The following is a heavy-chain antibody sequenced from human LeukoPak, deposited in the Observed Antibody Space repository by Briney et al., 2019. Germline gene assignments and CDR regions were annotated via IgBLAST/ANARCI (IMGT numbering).Heavy chain of an antibody. J-gene: IGHJ4*02. D-gene: IGHD6-13*01. CDR1: GGSISSYY. Sequence: SETLSLTCTVSGGSISSYYWSWIRQPPGKGLEWIGYIYYSGTTNYNPSLKSRVTILVDTSKNQFSLNLSSVTAADTAVYYCARRGIAAAGYDYWGQGTLVTASS. V-gene: IGHV4-59*08. CDR2: IYYSGTT. CDR3: ARRGIAAAGYDY.